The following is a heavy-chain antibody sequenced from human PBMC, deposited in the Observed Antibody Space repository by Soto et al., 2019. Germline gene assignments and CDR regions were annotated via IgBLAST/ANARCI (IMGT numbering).Heavy chain of an antibody. CDR1: GGTFSSYA. V-gene: IGHV1-69*01. D-gene: IGHD3-22*01. CDR3: ARGSHYYDSSGYHRPLFDY. CDR2: IIPIFGTA. Sequence: QVQLVQSGAEVKKPGSSVKVSCKASGGTFSSYAISWVRQAPGQGLEWVGGIIPIFGTANYAQKFQGRVTITADESTSTAYMELSSLRSEDTAVYYCARGSHYYDSSGYHRPLFDYWGQGTLVTVSS. J-gene: IGHJ4*02.